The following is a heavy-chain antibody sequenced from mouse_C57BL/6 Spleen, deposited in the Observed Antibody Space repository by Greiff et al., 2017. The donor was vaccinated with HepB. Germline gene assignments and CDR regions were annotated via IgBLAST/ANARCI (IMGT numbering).Heavy chain of an antibody. Sequence: QVQLKESGPELVKPGASVKISCKASGYAFSSSWMNWVKQRPGKGLEWIGRIYPGDGDTNYNGKFKGKATLTADKSSSTAYMQLSSLTSEDSAVYFCAREGATMVTTDYYAMDYWGQGTSVTVSS. D-gene: IGHD2-2*01. CDR1: GYAFSSSW. CDR3: AREGATMVTTDYYAMDY. CDR2: IYPGDGDT. J-gene: IGHJ4*01. V-gene: IGHV1-82*01.